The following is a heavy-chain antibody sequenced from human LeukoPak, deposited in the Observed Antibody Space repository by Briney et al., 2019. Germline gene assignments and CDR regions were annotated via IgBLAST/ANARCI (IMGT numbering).Heavy chain of an antibody. J-gene: IGHJ4*02. Sequence: GASVKVSCKASGYTFTSYYMNRVRQAPGQGLEWMGIINPSGVSTIYAQKFQGRVTMTRDTSTSTVYMEPSSLRSEDTAVYYCARDPLIRGYSTRYDYWGQGTLVTVSS. V-gene: IGHV1-46*01. CDR3: ARDPLIRGYSTRYDY. D-gene: IGHD5-18*01. CDR1: GYTFTSYY. CDR2: INPSGVST.